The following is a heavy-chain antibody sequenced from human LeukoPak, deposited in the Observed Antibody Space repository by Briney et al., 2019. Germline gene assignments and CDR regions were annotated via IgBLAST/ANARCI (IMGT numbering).Heavy chain of an antibody. D-gene: IGHD1-14*01. Sequence: SETLSLTCTVSGGSISSGSYYWSWIRQPAGKGLEWIGRIYTSGSTNYNPSLKSRVTISVDTSKNQFSLTLSSVTAADTAAYHCARVFSPGYFDNWGQGTLVTVSS. CDR1: GGSISSGSYY. CDR3: ARVFSPGYFDN. J-gene: IGHJ4*02. V-gene: IGHV4-61*02. CDR2: IYTSGST.